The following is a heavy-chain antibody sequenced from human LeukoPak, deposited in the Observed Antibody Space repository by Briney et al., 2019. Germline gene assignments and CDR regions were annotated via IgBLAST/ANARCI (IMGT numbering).Heavy chain of an antibody. V-gene: IGHV3-11*04. Sequence: PGGSLRLSCAASGFTFSDYYMSWIRQAAGKGLEWVSYISSSGSTIYYADSVKGRFTISRDNAKNSLYLQMNSLRAEDTAVYYCAKCGSSSYYYYYMDVWGKGTTVTVSS. CDR3: AKCGSSSYYYYYMDV. J-gene: IGHJ6*03. CDR1: GFTFSDYY. CDR2: ISSSGSTI. D-gene: IGHD6-13*01.